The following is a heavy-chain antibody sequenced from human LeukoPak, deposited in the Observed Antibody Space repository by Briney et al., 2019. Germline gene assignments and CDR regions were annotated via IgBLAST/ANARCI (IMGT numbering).Heavy chain of an antibody. CDR3: AKRVQLWLDYFDY. CDR2: ISGSGGST. Sequence: GGTLRLSCAASGFTFSSYGMSWVRQAPGKGLEWVSAISGSGGSTYYADSVKGRFTISRDNSKNTLYLQMNSLRAEDTAVYYCAKRVQLWLDYFDYWGQGTLVTVSS. J-gene: IGHJ4*02. CDR1: GFTFSSYG. V-gene: IGHV3-23*01. D-gene: IGHD5-18*01.